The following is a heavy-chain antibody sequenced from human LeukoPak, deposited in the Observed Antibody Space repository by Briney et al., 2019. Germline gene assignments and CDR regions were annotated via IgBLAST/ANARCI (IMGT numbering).Heavy chain of an antibody. CDR3: AREEMTTVSTIDF. Sequence: GGSLRLSCVASGFTFSDYYMSWIRQTPGKGLEWVSSITKSGNTIYYADSVEGRFTISRDNAKNSLDLQMNSLRAEDTAVYYCAREEMTTVSTIDFWGQGTLVIVSS. J-gene: IGHJ4*02. D-gene: IGHD4-17*01. V-gene: IGHV3-11*01. CDR2: ITKSGNTI. CDR1: GFTFSDYY.